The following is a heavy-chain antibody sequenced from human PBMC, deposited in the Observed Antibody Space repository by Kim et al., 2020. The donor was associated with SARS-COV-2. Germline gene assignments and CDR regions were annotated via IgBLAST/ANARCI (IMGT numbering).Heavy chain of an antibody. CDR3: ARQGCCGDCYSEWL. D-gene: IGHD2-21*02. CDR2: IYYTGST. CDR1: GGSIGTYY. J-gene: IGHJ3*01. Sequence: SETLSLTCTVSGGSIGTYYWSWIRQPPGKGLEWIGYIYYTGSTNYNPSLKSRVTMSIDTSKNQFTLKLSSVTAADTAIYYCARQGCCGDCYSEWLWGQGT. V-gene: IGHV4-59*08.